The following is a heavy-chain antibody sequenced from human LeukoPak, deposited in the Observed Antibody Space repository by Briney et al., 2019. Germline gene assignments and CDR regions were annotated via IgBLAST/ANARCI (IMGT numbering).Heavy chain of an antibody. D-gene: IGHD3-22*01. CDR3: ARVLYDSSGYYYFFDY. V-gene: IGHV4-59*01. CDR2: IYYTGST. CDR1: GGSISSYY. J-gene: IGHJ4*02. Sequence: SETLSLTCTVSGGSISSYYWSWIRQPPGKGLEWIGYIYYTGSTNYNPSLKSRVTISIDTSKNQFALNLRSATAADTAVYYCARVLYDSSGYYYFFDYWGQGTLVTVSS.